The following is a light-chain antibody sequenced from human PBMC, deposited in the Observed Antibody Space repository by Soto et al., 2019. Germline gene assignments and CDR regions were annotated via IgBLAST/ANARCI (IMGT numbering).Light chain of an antibody. V-gene: IGKV1-39*01. CDR3: QQSYNTPYT. Sequence: DIQMTQSPSSLSACVGDRITITCRSSQSISTYLNWYQQKPGVAPKLLIYAASSLQSGVPSRFSGSGSGTDFTLTITSLQPEDFATYYCQQSYNTPYTFGQGTKLETK. J-gene: IGKJ2*01. CDR1: QSISTY. CDR2: AAS.